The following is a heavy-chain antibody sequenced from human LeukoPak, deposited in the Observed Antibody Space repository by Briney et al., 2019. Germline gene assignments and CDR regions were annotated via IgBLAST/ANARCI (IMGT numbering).Heavy chain of an antibody. Sequence: ASVKVSCKASGYTFTGYYMHWVRRAPGQGLEWMGWINPNSGGTNYAQKFQGRVTMTRDTSISTAYMELSRLRSDDTAVYYCARGSYTASHRRVYYFDYWGQGTLVTVSS. CDR2: INPNSGGT. CDR1: GYTFTGYY. J-gene: IGHJ4*02. CDR3: ARGSYTASHRRVYYFDY. V-gene: IGHV1-2*02. D-gene: IGHD5-18*01.